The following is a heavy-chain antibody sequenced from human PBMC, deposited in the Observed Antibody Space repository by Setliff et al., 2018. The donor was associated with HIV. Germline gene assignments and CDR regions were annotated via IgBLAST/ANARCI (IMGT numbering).Heavy chain of an antibody. CDR2: IYSGGST. D-gene: IGHD1-26*01. J-gene: IGHJ6*03. V-gene: IGHV3-53*05. CDR1: GFTVSSTY. Sequence: GGSLRLSCAASGFTVSSTYMSWVRQSPVRGLEWVSTIYSGGSTYHADSVKGRFTVSRDNAKNSLYLQMNSLRAEDMALYYCAKGAGGGTYVSDYYYMDVWGKGTTVTVSS. CDR3: AKGAGGGTYVSDYYYMDV.